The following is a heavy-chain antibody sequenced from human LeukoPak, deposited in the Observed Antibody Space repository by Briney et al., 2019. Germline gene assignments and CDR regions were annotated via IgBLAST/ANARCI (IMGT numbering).Heavy chain of an antibody. CDR1: GGSISSSSYY. D-gene: IGHD1-26*01. Sequence: PSETLSLTCTVSGGSISSSSYYWGWIRQPPGKGLEWIGSIYYSGSTYYNPSLKSRVTISVDTSKNQFSLKLSSVTAADTAVYYCARRIVGAIEYNWFDPWGQGTLVTVSS. CDR2: IYYSGST. J-gene: IGHJ5*02. V-gene: IGHV4-39*01. CDR3: ARRIVGAIEYNWFDP.